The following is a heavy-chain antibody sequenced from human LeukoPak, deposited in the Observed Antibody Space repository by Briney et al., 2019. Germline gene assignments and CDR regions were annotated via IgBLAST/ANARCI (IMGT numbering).Heavy chain of an antibody. D-gene: IGHD5-24*01. CDR2: INPDGSQK. CDR3: AKLLGTATTFDY. J-gene: IGHJ4*02. CDR1: GFTFSRSW. Sequence: PGGSLRLSCEASGFTFSRSWMSWVRQAPGKGLEWVASINPDGSQKHHVDSVKGRFTISRDNTRNSVYLQMNSLGGEDTAVYYCAKLLGTATTFDYWDQGTLVTVSS. V-gene: IGHV3-7*01.